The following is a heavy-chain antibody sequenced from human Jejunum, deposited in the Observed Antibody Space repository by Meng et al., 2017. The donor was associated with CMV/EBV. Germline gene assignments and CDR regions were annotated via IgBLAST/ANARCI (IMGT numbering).Heavy chain of an antibody. CDR1: GFTFSSNW. D-gene: IGHD5-18*01. CDR3: ARVGYSYAYDY. Sequence: GSGFTFSSNWMHWVRQAPGKGLVWVSSISSDGSSTSYADSVKGRFTISRDNAKNTLHLQMNSLRAEDTAVYYCARVGYSYAYDYWGQGTLVTVSS. CDR2: ISSDGSST. J-gene: IGHJ4*02. V-gene: IGHV3-74*01.